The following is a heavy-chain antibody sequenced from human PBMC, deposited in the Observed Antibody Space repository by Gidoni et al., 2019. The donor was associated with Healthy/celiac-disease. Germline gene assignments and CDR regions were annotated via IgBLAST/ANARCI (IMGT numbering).Heavy chain of an antibody. D-gene: IGHD3-22*01. CDR3: AKDAPIDYYDSSGLFDY. J-gene: IGHJ4*02. CDR2: ISGSGGST. CDR1: GFTFSSYA. V-gene: IGHV3-23*01. Sequence: EVQLLESGGGLVQPGGSLRLSCAASGFTFSSYAMSWVRQAPGKGLEWVSAISGSGGSTYYADSVKGRFTISRDNSKNTLYLQMNSLRAEDTAVYYCAKDAPIDYYDSSGLFDYWGQGTLVTVSS.